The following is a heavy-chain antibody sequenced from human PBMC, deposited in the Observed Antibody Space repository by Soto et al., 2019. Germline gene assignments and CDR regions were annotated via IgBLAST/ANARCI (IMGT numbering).Heavy chain of an antibody. V-gene: IGHV1-2*02. J-gene: IGHJ6*02. Sequence: QVQLVQSGAEVKKPGPSVKVSCKASGYTFTGYYMHWVRQAPGQGLECMGWINPNSGGTNYAQKFQGRVTMTRDTSSSTAYMELSRLRSDDTAEYYWARGTSSGYYGSGVWGQGTTVTVSS. CDR1: GYTFTGYY. D-gene: IGHD6-6*01. CDR2: INPNSGGT. CDR3: ARGTSSGYYGSGV.